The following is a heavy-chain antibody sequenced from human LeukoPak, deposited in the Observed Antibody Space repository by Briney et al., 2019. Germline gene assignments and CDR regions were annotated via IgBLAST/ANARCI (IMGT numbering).Heavy chain of an antibody. J-gene: IGHJ4*02. D-gene: IGHD3-9*01. CDR1: GFTFSSYE. V-gene: IGHV3-48*03. CDR2: INSDGSST. Sequence: PGGSLRLSCATSGFTFSSYEMNRVRQAPGKGLEWVSYINSDGSSTYYVDSVGGRFTISRDNAKNSLYLQMNSLRAEDTAVYCCARDLLSGYDFWGQGTLVTVSS. CDR3: ARDLLSGYDF.